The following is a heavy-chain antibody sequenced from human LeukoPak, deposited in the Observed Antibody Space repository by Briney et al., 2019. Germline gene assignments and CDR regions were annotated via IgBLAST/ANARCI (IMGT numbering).Heavy chain of an antibody. CDR3: ASVRF. D-gene: IGHD3-10*01. CDR1: GFTFSTYA. Sequence: GGSLRLSCAASGFTFSTYALSWARQVPGKGLEWVSSISSSASSTYYADSVKGRFTISRDISKNTLYLQMNSLSADDTAVYYCASVRFWGQGTLVTVSS. CDR2: ISSSASST. J-gene: IGHJ4*02. V-gene: IGHV3-23*01.